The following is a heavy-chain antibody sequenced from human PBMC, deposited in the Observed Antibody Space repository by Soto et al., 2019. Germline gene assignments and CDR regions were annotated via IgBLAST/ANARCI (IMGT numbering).Heavy chain of an antibody. Sequence: QVQLVESGGGVVQPGRSLRLSCAASGFTFSSYGRHWVRQAPGKGLEWVAVISYDGSNKYYADSVKGRFTISRDNSKNTLYLQMNSLRAEDTAVYYCAKTTVTKAGGYDYWGQGTLVTVSS. V-gene: IGHV3-30*18. D-gene: IGHD4-17*01. CDR2: ISYDGSNK. CDR3: AKTTVTKAGGYDY. CDR1: GFTFSSYG. J-gene: IGHJ4*02.